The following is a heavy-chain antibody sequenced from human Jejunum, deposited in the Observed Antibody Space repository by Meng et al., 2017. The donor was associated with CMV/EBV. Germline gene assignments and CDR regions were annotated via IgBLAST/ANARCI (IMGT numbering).Heavy chain of an antibody. CDR2: IDPNTGNP. V-gene: IGHV7-4-1*02. CDR1: GYTFTSYA. Sequence: QGRPVRSGSELHPAGASVQVSCRPSGYTFTSYAINWVRQAPGQGPDWMGWIDPNTGNPTYDQGFTGRFVFSLDTSVSTAYLQINSLRADDTAVYYCARDSPLDGYSLLDYWGQGTLVTVSS. CDR3: ARDSPLDGYSLLDY. D-gene: IGHD5-24*01. J-gene: IGHJ4*02.